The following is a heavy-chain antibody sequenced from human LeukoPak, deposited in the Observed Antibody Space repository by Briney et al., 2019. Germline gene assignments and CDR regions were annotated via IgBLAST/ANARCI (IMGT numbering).Heavy chain of an antibody. Sequence: SETLSLTCTVSGGSISSYYWSRIRQPPGKGLEWIGYIYYSGSTNYNPSLKSRVTISVDTSKNQFSLKLSSVTAADTAVYYCARLRPAGKALVSNWFDPWGQGTLDTVSS. J-gene: IGHJ5*02. V-gene: IGHV4-59*08. CDR3: ARLRPAGKALVSNWFDP. D-gene: IGHD6-13*01. CDR2: IYYSGST. CDR1: GGSISSYY.